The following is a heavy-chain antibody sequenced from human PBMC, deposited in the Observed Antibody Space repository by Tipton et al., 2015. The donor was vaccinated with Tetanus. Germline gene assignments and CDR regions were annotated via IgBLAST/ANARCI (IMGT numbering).Heavy chain of an antibody. V-gene: IGHV3-7*01. D-gene: IGHD2/OR15-2a*01. J-gene: IGHJ4*02. CDR3: ARLGVYCSTACYSREDY. CDR1: GSTFRSYW. Sequence: SLRLSCVASGSTFRSYWMSWVRQAPGKGLEWVANIKEDGSEMYYADSVKGRFTISRDNARNSLSVHMNSLTAEDTAVYYCARLGVYCSTACYSREDYWGQGTLVTVSS. CDR2: IKEDGSEM.